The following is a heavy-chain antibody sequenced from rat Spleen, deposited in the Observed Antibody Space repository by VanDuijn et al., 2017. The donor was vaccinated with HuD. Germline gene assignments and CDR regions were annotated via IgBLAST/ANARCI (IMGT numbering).Heavy chain of an antibody. Sequence: EVQLQESGPGLVKPSQSLSLTCSVTGYSITSNYWGWIRKFPGNKMEWIGHISYSGSTSYNPSLKSRISITRDKSKKQFFLQLNSVTTEDTATYYWARSGGRVYVMDAWGQGASVTVSS. V-gene: IGHV3-1*01. CDR1: GYSITSNY. CDR2: ISYSGST. J-gene: IGHJ4*01. CDR3: ARSGGRVYVMDA. D-gene: IGHD1-11*01.